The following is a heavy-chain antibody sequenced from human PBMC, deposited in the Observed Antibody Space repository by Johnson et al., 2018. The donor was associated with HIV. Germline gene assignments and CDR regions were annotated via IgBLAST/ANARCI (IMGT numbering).Heavy chain of an antibody. CDR2: IYSGGST. CDR1: GFNVSGNY. Sequence: MQLVESGGGLVQPGGSLRLSCVASGFNVSGNYMSWVRQAPGRGLEWVSVIYSGGSTYYADSVKGRFTISRDNSKNTLYLQMNTLRAEDTAVYYCARDCRNSTSCLAFDIWGQGTMVTVSS. J-gene: IGHJ3*02. V-gene: IGHV3-66*01. D-gene: IGHD2/OR15-2a*01. CDR3: ARDCRNSTSCLAFDI.